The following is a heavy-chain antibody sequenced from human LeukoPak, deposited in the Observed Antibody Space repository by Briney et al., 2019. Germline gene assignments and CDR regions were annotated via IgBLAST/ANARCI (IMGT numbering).Heavy chain of an antibody. V-gene: IGHV4-39*02. Sequence: SETLSLTCTVSGGSISSSSYYWGWIRQPPGKGLEWIGSIYYSGSTYYNPSLKSRVTISVDTSKNQFSLKLSSVTAADTAVYYCAREGDYEGYFDYWGQGTLVTVSS. J-gene: IGHJ4*02. CDR1: GGSISSSSYY. CDR3: AREGDYEGYFDY. CDR2: IYYSGST. D-gene: IGHD4-17*01.